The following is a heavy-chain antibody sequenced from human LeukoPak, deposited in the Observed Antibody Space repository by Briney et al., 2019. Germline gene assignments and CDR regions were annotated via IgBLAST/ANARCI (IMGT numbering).Heavy chain of an antibody. CDR3: ARRAYSYDFDY. J-gene: IGHJ4*02. CDR1: GFTFTNYA. Sequence: GGSLRLSCAASGFTFTNYAMTWVRQAPGKGLERVSAISGSGGYTYYADSVKGRFTISRDNFKNTLYLQMNSLRAEDTAVYYCARRAYSYDFDYWGQGTLVTVSS. V-gene: IGHV3-23*01. CDR2: ISGSGGYT. D-gene: IGHD5-18*01.